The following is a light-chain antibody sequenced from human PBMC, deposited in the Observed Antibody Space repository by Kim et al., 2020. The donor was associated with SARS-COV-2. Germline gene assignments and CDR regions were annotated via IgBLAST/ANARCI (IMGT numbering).Light chain of an antibody. Sequence: EIVLTQSPGTLSLSPGERATLSCRASQSVSSTYLAWYQQKPGQAPRLLIYGASSRATGIPDRFSGSGSGTDFTLTISRLEPEDSAAYYCQQYGSSPYTFGQGTKLEI. J-gene: IGKJ2*01. CDR1: QSVSSTY. V-gene: IGKV3-20*01. CDR3: QQYGSSPYT. CDR2: GAS.